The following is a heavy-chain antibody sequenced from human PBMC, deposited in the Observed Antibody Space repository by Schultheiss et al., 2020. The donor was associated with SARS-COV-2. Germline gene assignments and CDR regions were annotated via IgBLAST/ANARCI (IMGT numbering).Heavy chain of an antibody. CDR3: ARDYDFWSGYFDY. Sequence: GGSLRLSCAASGFTFSSYGMHWVRQAPGKGLEWVTVIWYDGSNKYYADSVKGRFTISRDNSKNTLYLQMNSLRAEDTAVYYCARDYDFWSGYFDYWGQGTLVTVSS. J-gene: IGHJ4*02. CDR1: GFTFSSYG. D-gene: IGHD3-3*01. CDR2: IWYDGSNK. V-gene: IGHV3-33*01.